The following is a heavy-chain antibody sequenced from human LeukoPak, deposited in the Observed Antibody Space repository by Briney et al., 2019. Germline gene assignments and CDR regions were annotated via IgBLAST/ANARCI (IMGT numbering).Heavy chain of an antibody. J-gene: IGHJ5*02. CDR3: ARASSGWSRYWFDP. CDR1: GGSICSGGYS. D-gene: IGHD6-19*01. V-gene: IGHV4-30-2*02. CDR2: IYHSGST. Sequence: SETLSLTCAVSGGSICSGGYSWSWIRQPPGKGLEWIGYIYHSGSTYYNPSLKSRVTISVDTSKNQFSLKLSSVTAADTAVYYCARASSGWSRYWFDPWGQGTLVTVSS.